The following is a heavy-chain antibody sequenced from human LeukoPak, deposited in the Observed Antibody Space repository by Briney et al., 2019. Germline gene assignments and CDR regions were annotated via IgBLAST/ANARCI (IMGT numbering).Heavy chain of an antibody. CDR1: GGTFSSYG. CDR2: IIPILGIA. V-gene: IGHV1-69*04. J-gene: IGHJ4*02. Sequence: ASVKVSCKASGGTFSSYGISWVRQAPGEGLEWMGRIIPILGIANYAQKFQGRVTITADKSTNTAYMELSSLRAEDTAVYYCARGVAVAGYKGESDYWGQGTLVTVSS. D-gene: IGHD6-19*01. CDR3: ARGVAVAGYKGESDY.